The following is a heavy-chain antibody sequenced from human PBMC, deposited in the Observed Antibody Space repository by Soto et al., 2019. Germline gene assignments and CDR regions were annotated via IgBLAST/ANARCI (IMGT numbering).Heavy chain of an antibody. CDR2: VWTNGNT. Sequence: KSSETLSLTCIVSGASISSAYWSWIRQPAGKGLEWVGRVWTNGNTNYNPSLQSRVTMSADTSKSQVSLRLSSVTAADTAVYFCARDVGTIGYFVQWGRGILVTVSS. J-gene: IGHJ4*02. D-gene: IGHD3-9*01. V-gene: IGHV4-4*07. CDR3: ARDVGTIGYFVQ. CDR1: GASISSAY.